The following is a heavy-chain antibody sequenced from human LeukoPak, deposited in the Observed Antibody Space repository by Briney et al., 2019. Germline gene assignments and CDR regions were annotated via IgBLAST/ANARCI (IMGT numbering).Heavy chain of an antibody. Sequence: GGSLRLSCAVSGFTFRRYWMHWVRQAPGKGLVCVSSIKSDGSSTTYADSVKGRFTISRDNAENTLYLQMNSLRVEDTAVYYCARISTMVRHYWGQGTLVTVSS. V-gene: IGHV3-74*03. J-gene: IGHJ4*02. CDR2: IKSDGSST. D-gene: IGHD3-10*01. CDR1: GFTFRRYW. CDR3: ARISTMVRHY.